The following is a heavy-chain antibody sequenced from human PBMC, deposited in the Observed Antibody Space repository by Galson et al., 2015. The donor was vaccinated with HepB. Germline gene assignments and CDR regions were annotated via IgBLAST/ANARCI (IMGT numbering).Heavy chain of an antibody. D-gene: IGHD2-2*01. CDR2: ISAYNGNT. V-gene: IGHV1-18*01. J-gene: IGHJ5*02. Sequence: SVKVSCKASGYTFTSYGISWVRQAPGQGLEWMGWISAYNGNTNYAQKLQGRVTMTTDTSTSTAYMELRSLRSDDTAVYYCAREGYCSSTSCYGNWFDPWGQGTLVTVSS. CDR1: GYTFTSYG. CDR3: AREGYCSSTSCYGNWFDP.